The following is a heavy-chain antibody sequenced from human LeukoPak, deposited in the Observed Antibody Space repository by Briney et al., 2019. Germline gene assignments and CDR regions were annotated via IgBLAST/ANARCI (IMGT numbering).Heavy chain of an antibody. D-gene: IGHD3-10*01. CDR1: GGSISSYY. CDR2: IYYSGST. CDR3: ARGPGVAFDY. V-gene: IGHV4-59*08. Sequence: SETLSLTCTVSGGSISSYYWSWIRQPPRKGLEWIGYIYYSGSTNYNPSLKSRVTISVDTSKNQFSLKLSSVTAADTAVYYCARGPGVAFDYWGQGTLVTVSS. J-gene: IGHJ4*02.